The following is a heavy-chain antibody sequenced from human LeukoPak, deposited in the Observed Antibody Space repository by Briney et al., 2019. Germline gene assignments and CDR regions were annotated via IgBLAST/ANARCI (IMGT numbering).Heavy chain of an antibody. CDR2: ISAYNGNT. Sequence: ASVKVSCKASGYPFSAHFLNWVRQAPGQGLEWMGWISAYNGNTNYAQKLQGRVTMTTDTSTSTAYMELRSLRSDDTAVYYCARDRSGTLYWGQGTLVTVSS. V-gene: IGHV1-18*01. CDR3: ARDRSGTLY. J-gene: IGHJ4*02. D-gene: IGHD6-13*01. CDR1: GYPFSAHF.